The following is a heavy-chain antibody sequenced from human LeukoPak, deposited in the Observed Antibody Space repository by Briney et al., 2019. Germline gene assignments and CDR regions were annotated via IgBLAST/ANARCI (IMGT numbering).Heavy chain of an antibody. J-gene: IGHJ4*02. CDR2: ISGTDSRT. CDR3: AKGRRTPLVGTTTKSWIDY. Sequence: ETLSLTCTVSGGSISSSSYYWGWIRQAPGKGLEWVSSISGTDSRTHYADSVKGRFSISRDNSKNTLYLQMNSLRVEDTAVYYCAKGRRTPLVGTTTKSWIDYWGQGTLVTVSS. D-gene: IGHD1-26*01. V-gene: IGHV3-23*01. CDR1: GGSISSSSYY.